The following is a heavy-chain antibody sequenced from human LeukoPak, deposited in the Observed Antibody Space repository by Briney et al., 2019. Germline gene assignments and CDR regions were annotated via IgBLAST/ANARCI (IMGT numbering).Heavy chain of an antibody. CDR2: INPSGGST. V-gene: IGHV1-46*03. CDR1: GYTFTSYY. D-gene: IGHD2-2*01. J-gene: IGHJ6*02. CDR3: ARMAIPAAIYYYYGMDV. Sequence: ASVKVSCKASGYTFTSYYMHWVRQAPGQGLEWMGIINPSGGSTSYAQKFQGRVTMTRDTSTSTVYMELGSLRSEDTAVYYCARMAIPAAIYYYYGMDVWGQGTTVTVSS.